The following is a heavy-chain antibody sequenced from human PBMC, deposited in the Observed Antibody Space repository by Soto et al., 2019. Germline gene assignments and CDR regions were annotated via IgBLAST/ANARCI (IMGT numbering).Heavy chain of an antibody. D-gene: IGHD2-21*01. J-gene: IGHJ6*02. V-gene: IGHV1-69*13. CDR1: GGTFSSYA. Sequence: SVKVSCKASGGTFSSYAISWVRQAPGQGLEWMGGIIPIFGTANYAQKFQGRVTITADESTSTAYMELSSLRSEDTAVYYCASGTADHMEADYYYYGMDVWGQGTTVTVSS. CDR2: IIPIFGTA. CDR3: ASGTADHMEADYYYYGMDV.